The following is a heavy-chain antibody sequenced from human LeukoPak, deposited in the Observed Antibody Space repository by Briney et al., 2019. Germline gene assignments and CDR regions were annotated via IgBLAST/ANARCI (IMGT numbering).Heavy chain of an antibody. V-gene: IGHV3-15*01. CDR2: IKSKTDGGTT. J-gene: IGHJ3*02. Sequence: GGSLRLSCAASGFTFSNAWMSWVRQAPGKGLEWVGRIKSKTDGGTTDYSAPVKGRFTISRDDSKNSLYLQMNSPKTEDTAVYYCATDLTVLLWVEELGAFDIWGQGTMVTVSS. CDR1: GFTFSNAW. D-gene: IGHD3-10*01. CDR3: ATDLTVLLWVEELGAFDI.